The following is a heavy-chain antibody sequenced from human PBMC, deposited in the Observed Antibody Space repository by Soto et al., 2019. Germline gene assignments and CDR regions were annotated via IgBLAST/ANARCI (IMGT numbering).Heavy chain of an antibody. J-gene: IGHJ6*02. Sequence: PGGSLRLSCAASGFTFTRYSMNWVRQAPGKGLEWVSVIYSGGSTYYADSVKGRFTISRDNSKNTLYLQMNSLRAEDTAVYYCAREYYYDSSGYYYSYGMDVWGQGTTVTVSS. CDR3: AREYYYDSSGYYYSYGMDV. D-gene: IGHD3-22*01. CDR2: IYSGGST. CDR1: GFTFTRYS. V-gene: IGHV3-53*01.